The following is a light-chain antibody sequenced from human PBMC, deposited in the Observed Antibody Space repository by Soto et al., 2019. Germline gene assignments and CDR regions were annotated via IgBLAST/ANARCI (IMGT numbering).Light chain of an antibody. CDR1: SIDVGGYNY. J-gene: IGLJ2*01. V-gene: IGLV2-14*03. Sequence: QSALTQPASVSGSLGQSITISCTGTSIDVGGYNYVSWYQQHPGQAPKLLIYDVSQRPSGISYRFSGSKSGNTASLTISGLQAEDEADYYFSSYTGSAALVIFGGGTKLTVL. CDR2: DVS. CDR3: SSYTGSAALVI.